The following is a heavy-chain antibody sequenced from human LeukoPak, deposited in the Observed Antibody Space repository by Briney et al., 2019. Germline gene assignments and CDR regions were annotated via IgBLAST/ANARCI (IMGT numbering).Heavy chain of an antibody. D-gene: IGHD6-13*01. CDR3: ARGVYIAAAQYGY. V-gene: IGHV4-59*01. CDR2: IYYSGTT. CDR1: GGSISNYY. J-gene: IGHJ4*02. Sequence: SETLSLTCTVSGGSISNYYWTWIRQPPGKGLEWIGYIYYSGTTNYNPSLKSRVTISVDTSKNQFSLKLNSVTAADTAVYYCARGVYIAAAQYGYWGQGTLVTVSS.